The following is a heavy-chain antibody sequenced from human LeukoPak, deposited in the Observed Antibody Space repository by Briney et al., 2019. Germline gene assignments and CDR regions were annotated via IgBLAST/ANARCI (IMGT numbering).Heavy chain of an antibody. CDR1: GYTFNTYD. D-gene: IGHD4-11*01. Sequence: ASVKVSCKASGYTFNTYDINWVRQATGQGLEWMGWMNPDSGNTGYAQKFQGRVTMTWNTSISTAYLELTSLTSEDTAVYYCARGFNFYYNKEFDYWGQGTLVTVSS. J-gene: IGHJ4*02. V-gene: IGHV1-8*01. CDR3: ARGFNFYYNKEFDY. CDR2: MNPDSGNT.